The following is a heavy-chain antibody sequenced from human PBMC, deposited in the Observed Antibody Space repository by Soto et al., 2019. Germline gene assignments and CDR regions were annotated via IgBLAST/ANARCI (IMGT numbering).Heavy chain of an antibody. Sequence: SDTLSLTCTVSGGSISSSSYYWGWIRQPPGKGLEWIGSIYYGGSTYYNPSLKSRVTISVDTSKNQFSLKLSSVTAADTAVYYCARRQAAAGRFDPWGQGTLVTVSS. CDR2: IYYGGST. V-gene: IGHV4-39*01. J-gene: IGHJ5*02. CDR1: GGSISSSSYY. D-gene: IGHD6-13*01. CDR3: ARRQAAAGRFDP.